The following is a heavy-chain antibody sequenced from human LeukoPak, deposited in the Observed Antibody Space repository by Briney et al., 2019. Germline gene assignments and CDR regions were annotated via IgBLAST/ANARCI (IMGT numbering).Heavy chain of an antibody. CDR1: GFTFSNAW. CDR2: IKSKTDGGTT. J-gene: IGHJ4*02. Sequence: GGSLRLSCAASGFTFSNAWMSWVRQAPAKGLEWVGRIKSKTDGGTTDYAAPVKGRFTISRDDSKNTLYLQMNSLKTEDTAVYYCTTFDHYGSGSYYNGDYFDYWGQGTLVTVSS. CDR3: TTFDHYGSGSYYNGDYFDY. V-gene: IGHV3-15*01. D-gene: IGHD3-10*01.